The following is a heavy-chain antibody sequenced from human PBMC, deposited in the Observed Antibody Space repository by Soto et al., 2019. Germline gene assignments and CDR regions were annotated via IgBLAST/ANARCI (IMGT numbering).Heavy chain of an antibody. V-gene: IGHV3-30*18. J-gene: IGHJ4*02. CDR2: VSHDGRNT. Sequence: VQLVESGGGVVQPGRSLRLSCAASGFTFSDYAMHWVRQAPGKGLEWVAVVSHDGRNTHYADSVKGRFTISRDSSKNTVSLEMPSLRAEDMAVYYCAKGRRQWLVTSDFNYWGQGALVTVSS. CDR1: GFTFSDYA. D-gene: IGHD6-19*01. CDR3: AKGRRQWLVTSDFNY.